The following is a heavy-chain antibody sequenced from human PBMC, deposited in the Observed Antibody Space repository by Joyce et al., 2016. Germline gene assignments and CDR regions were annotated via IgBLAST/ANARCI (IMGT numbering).Heavy chain of an antibody. CDR3: TRSLPHGDGDKRATDI. D-gene: IGHD7-27*01. V-gene: IGHV1-3*05. J-gene: IGHJ4*02. CDR1: GYSFTNYA. Sequence: QVLLVQSGPAQKEPGASMTLSCKTSGYSFTNYALNWVRQAPGQGLEGMGRIHAGRGGTMFSQKFYDRVSITTDTSASTVYMEMRGLTSADTATYYCTRSLPHGDGDKRATDIWGQGTLVTVSS. CDR2: IHAGRGGT.